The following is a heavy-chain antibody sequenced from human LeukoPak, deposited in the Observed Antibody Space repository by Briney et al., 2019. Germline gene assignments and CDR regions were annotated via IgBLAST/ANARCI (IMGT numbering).Heavy chain of an antibody. CDR2: TSPYDDNP. Sequence: ASVKVSCKASGYRFSNFGITWVRQAPGQVLEWMGWTSPYDDNPEYAKKFQGRVTMTTDTSTSTAYMELRSLRPDDTAMYYCAKVDPPIVAGARGDAFEIWGQGTLVTVSS. CDR3: AKVDPPIVAGARGDAFEI. J-gene: IGHJ3*02. V-gene: IGHV1-18*01. CDR1: GYRFSNFG. D-gene: IGHD1-26*01.